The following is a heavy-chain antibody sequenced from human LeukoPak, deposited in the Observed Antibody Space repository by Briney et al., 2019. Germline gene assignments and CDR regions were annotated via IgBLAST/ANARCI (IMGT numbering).Heavy chain of an antibody. Sequence: ASVKVSCKASGGTFSSYAISWVRQAPGQGLEWMGIINPSGGSTSYAQKFQGRVTMTRDTSTSTVYMELSSLRSEDTAVYYCAREVVVTAIRLLRGMDVWGQGTMVTVSS. CDR2: INPSGGST. V-gene: IGHV1-46*01. CDR1: GGTFSSYA. D-gene: IGHD2-21*02. CDR3: AREVVVTAIRLLRGMDV. J-gene: IGHJ6*02.